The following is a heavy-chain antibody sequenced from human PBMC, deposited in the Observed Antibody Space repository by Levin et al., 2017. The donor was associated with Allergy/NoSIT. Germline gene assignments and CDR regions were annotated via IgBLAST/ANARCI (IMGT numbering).Heavy chain of an antibody. D-gene: IGHD3-10*01. CDR1: GGSFSGYY. J-gene: IGHJ4*02. CDR2: SNHSGST. Sequence: PSETLSLTCAVYGGSFSGYYWSWIRQPPGKGREWIGESNHSGSTNYNPSLKSRVTISVDTSKNQFSLKLSSVTAADTAVYCCARGGGFGELWGWGQGTLVTVSS. CDR3: ARGGGFGELWG. V-gene: IGHV4-34*01.